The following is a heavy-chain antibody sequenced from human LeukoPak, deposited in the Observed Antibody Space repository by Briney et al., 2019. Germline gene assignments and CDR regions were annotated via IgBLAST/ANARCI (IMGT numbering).Heavy chain of an antibody. CDR2: INPNTGGT. D-gene: IGHD6-6*01. CDR1: GYTFTSYY. J-gene: IGHJ4*02. V-gene: IGHV1-2*02. CDR3: ARADFSSSWPNS. Sequence: ASVKVSCKASGYTFTSYYIHWVRQAPGQGLEWMGCINPNTGGTNYAQKFQGRVSMTRDTSISTAYMDLNRLRSDDTAVYYCARADFSSSWPNSWGQGTLVTVSS.